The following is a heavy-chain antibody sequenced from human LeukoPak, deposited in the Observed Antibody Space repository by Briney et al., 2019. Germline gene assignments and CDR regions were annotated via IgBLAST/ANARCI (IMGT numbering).Heavy chain of an antibody. Sequence: GESLKISCKGSGYSFSSYWIGWVRQMPGKGLEWMGIIYPGDSDTRYSPSFQGQVTISADKSISTAYLQWSSLKASDTAVYYCARRLYSSSVGGYFDYWGQGTLVTVSS. V-gene: IGHV5-51*01. J-gene: IGHJ4*02. CDR1: GYSFSSYW. D-gene: IGHD6-13*01. CDR2: IYPGDSDT. CDR3: ARRLYSSSVGGYFDY.